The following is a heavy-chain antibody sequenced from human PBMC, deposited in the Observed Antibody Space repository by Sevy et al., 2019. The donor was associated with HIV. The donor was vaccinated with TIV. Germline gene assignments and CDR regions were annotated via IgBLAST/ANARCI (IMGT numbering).Heavy chain of an antibody. V-gene: IGHV4-39*01. CDR3: ARSPPWGNTWLYYFDN. Sequence: SETLSLTCTVSGGSISSKNYYWCWLRQPPGKGLEWIGSVYYSGSTYYNPSLKSRVTISVETSKNQFSLTLSSVTAADTAVYYCARSPPWGNTWLYYFDNWGQGTLVTVSP. D-gene: IGHD6-13*01. CDR2: VYYSGST. CDR1: GGSISSKNYY. J-gene: IGHJ4*02.